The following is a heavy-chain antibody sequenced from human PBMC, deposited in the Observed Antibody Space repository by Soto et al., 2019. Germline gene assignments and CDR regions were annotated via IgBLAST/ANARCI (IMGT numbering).Heavy chain of an antibody. CDR1: GYTFTSYY. CDR2: INPSGGYT. D-gene: IGHD2-21*02. Sequence: ASVKVSCKASGYTFTSYYMNWVRQAPGQGLEWLGIINPSGGYTTYAQRFLGRVTMTSDTSTSTVHMELGSLTSEDTAVYYCARGGGIVVVTAPYDYWGQGALVTVSS. V-gene: IGHV1-46*03. CDR3: ARGGGIVVVTAPYDY. J-gene: IGHJ4*02.